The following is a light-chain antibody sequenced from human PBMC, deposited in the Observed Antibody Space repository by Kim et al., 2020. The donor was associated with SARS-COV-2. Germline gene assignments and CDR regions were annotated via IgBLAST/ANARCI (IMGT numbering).Light chain of an antibody. V-gene: IGKV3-20*01. CDR2: GAT. J-gene: IGKJ3*01. CDR1: QSISSSY. Sequence: EIVLTQFPVTLSLSPGERATLSCRASQSISSSYLAWYQQKPGQAPGLLIYGATNRATGIPDRFSGSGSGTDFTLTITRLEPEDFAVYYCQQYGSAFTFGPGTKVDI. CDR3: QQYGSAFT.